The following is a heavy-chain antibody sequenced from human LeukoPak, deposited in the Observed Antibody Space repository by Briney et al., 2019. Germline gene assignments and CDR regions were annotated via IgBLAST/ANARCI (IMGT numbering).Heavy chain of an antibody. Sequence: ASVKVSCKASGYTFTSYGISWVRQAPGQGLEWMGWISAYNGNTNYAQKLQGRVTMTTDTSTSTAYMELRSLRSDDTAVYYCARARVQPERRPFYNWFDPWGQGTLVTVSS. CDR3: ARARVQPERRPFYNWFDP. J-gene: IGHJ5*02. CDR1: GYTFTSYG. V-gene: IGHV1-18*01. CDR2: ISAYNGNT. D-gene: IGHD1-1*01.